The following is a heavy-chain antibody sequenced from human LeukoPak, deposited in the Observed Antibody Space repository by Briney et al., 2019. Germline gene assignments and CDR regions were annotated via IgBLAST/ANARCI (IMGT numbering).Heavy chain of an antibody. J-gene: IGHJ4*02. D-gene: IGHD6-13*01. CDR3: ARLAAAGTAGSYFDY. V-gene: IGHV4-34*01. CDR2: INHGGST. Sequence: SETLSLTCAVYGWSFSGYYWSWIRQPPGKGLEWVGEINHGGSTNYNPSLKSRVTISVDTSKNQFSLKLSSVTAADTAVYYGARLAAAGTAGSYFDYWGQETLVTVSS. CDR1: GWSFSGYY.